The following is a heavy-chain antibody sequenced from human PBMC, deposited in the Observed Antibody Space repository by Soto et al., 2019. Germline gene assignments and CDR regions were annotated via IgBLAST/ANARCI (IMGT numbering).Heavy chain of an antibody. CDR3: ARGHDMLAGYPFDY. V-gene: IGHV4-31*01. Sequence: QVQLQESGPGLVKPSQTLSLTCTVSGGSISSGGYYWSWIRQHPGKGLEWIAYIYYSGSTYYNPSLNSLVTISVDTSKNPFSMKLSSVTAAATAVYYCARGHDMLAGYPFDYWGQGTLVTVSS. CDR1: GGSISSGGYY. D-gene: IGHD3-9*01. J-gene: IGHJ4*02. CDR2: IYYSGST.